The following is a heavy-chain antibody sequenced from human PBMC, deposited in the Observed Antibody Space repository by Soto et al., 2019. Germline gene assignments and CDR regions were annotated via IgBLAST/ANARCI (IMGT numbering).Heavy chain of an antibody. D-gene: IGHD3-3*01. Sequence: SETLSLTCTVSGGSISSGDYYWSWIRQPPGKGLEWIGYSYSSGSTYYNPSLKSRVTISVDTSKNQFSLKLSSVTAADTAVYYCARDHRAMVGVVYNWFDYWGQGTLVTVSS. CDR2: SYSSGST. CDR1: GGSISSGDYY. V-gene: IGHV4-30-4*01. J-gene: IGHJ5*01. CDR3: ARDHRAMVGVVYNWFDY.